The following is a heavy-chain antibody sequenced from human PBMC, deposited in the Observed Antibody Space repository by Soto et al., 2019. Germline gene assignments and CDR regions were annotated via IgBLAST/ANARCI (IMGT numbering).Heavy chain of an antibody. V-gene: IGHV4-61*03. CDR3: AREWGLLPYYVMNV. Sequence: SETLSLTCIVSGDSVTSGSYYWTWLRQPPGKGLEWIGYISYTGRTKYNPSLQSRVTISVDTSKNDFSLNLSSVTAADTAVYFCAREWGLLPYYVMNVWGHGTAVT. CDR1: GDSVTSGSYY. J-gene: IGHJ6*02. CDR2: ISYTGRT. D-gene: IGHD7-27*01.